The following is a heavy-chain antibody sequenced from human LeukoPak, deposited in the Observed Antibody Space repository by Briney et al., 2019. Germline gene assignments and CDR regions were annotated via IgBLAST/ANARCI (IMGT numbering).Heavy chain of an antibody. CDR2: MGIVGDT. CDR3: VRSQGGNAEFDY. Sequence: GGSLRLSCAASGFTLSNYDMHWVRQATGKGLEWVSRMGIVGDTYYSGSVKGRFTVSRENAKNSLNLQMNSLRAGDTALYYCVRSQGGNAEFDYWGQGTLVTVSS. J-gene: IGHJ4*02. D-gene: IGHD3-16*01. CDR1: GFTLSNYD. V-gene: IGHV3-13*01.